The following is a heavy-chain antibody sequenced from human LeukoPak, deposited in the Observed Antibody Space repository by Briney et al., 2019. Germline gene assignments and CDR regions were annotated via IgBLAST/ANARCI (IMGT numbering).Heavy chain of an antibody. J-gene: IGHJ3*02. CDR1: GYTFTSYG. D-gene: IGHD4-17*01. V-gene: IGHV1-18*01. CDR2: ISAYNGNT. CDR3: ATTQPFYGDYWPLSAFDI. Sequence: ASVKVSCKASGYTFTSYGISWVRQAPGQGLEWMGWISAYNGNTNYAQKLQGRVTMTEDTSTDTAYMELSSLRSEDTAVYYCATTQPFYGDYWPLSAFDIWGQGTMVTVSS.